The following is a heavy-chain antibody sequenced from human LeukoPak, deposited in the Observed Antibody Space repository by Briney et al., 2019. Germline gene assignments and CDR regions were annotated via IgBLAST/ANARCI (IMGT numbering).Heavy chain of an antibody. CDR2: IYYSGST. CDR3: ARRTTGYYFDY. J-gene: IGHJ4*02. V-gene: IGHV4-59*08. D-gene: IGHD1-1*01. Sequence: SETLSLTCSVSGGSISSYYWSWIRQPPGKGLEWIGYIYYSGSTSYNPSLKSRVSISLDTAKNQFSLKLSSVSAADTAVYYCARRTTGYYFDYWGQGTLVTVSS. CDR1: GGSISSYY.